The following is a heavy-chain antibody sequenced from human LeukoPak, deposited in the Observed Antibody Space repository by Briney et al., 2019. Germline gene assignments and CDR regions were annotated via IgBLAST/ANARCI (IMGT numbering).Heavy chain of an antibody. J-gene: IGHJ6*02. D-gene: IGHD4-17*01. Sequence: ASVKVSCEASGYTFTSYGISWVRQAPGQGLEWMGWISAYNGNTNYAQKLQGRVTMTTDTSTSTAYMELRSLRSDDTAVYYCARDYGDYVPTYYYYYGMDVWGQGTTVTVSS. CDR3: ARDYGDYVPTYYYYYGMDV. CDR2: ISAYNGNT. CDR1: GYTFTSYG. V-gene: IGHV1-18*01.